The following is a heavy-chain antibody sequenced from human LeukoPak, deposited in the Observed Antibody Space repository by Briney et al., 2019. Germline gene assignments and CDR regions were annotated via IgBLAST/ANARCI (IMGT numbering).Heavy chain of an antibody. CDR2: INPNSGGT. V-gene: IGHV1-2*02. D-gene: IGHD3-9*01. CDR1: GYTFTGYY. J-gene: IGHJ5*02. Sequence: ASVKVSCKASGYTFTGYYMHWVRQAPGQGLEWMGWINPNSGGTNYAQKFQGRVTMTRDTSISTAYMELSRLRSDDTAVYYCARGGSVLRYFDWLHNWFDPWGQGTLVTVSS. CDR3: ARGGSVLRYFDWLHNWFDP.